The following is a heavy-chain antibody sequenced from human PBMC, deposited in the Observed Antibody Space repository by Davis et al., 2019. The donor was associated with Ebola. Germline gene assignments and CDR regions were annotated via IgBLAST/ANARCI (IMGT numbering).Heavy chain of an antibody. CDR1: GFTFSTYW. CDR3: GRVIGIPGIGMDV. J-gene: IGHJ6*02. V-gene: IGHV3-74*01. Sequence: GESLKISCASSGFTFSTYWMHWVRQAPGKGLVWVSRTNSDGSDTSYADSVTGRFTMSRVNAKNTLYLQMNSLRPEDTAVYFCGRVIGIPGIGMDVWGQGTTVTVSS. D-gene: IGHD2-21*01. CDR2: TNSDGSDT.